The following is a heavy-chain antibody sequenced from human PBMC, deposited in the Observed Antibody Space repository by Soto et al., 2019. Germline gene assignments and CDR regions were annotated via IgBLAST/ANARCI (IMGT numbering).Heavy chain of an antibody. Sequence: EVQVLESGGGLVQPGGSLRLSCAASGFTFGSYVMSWLRQAPGKGLEWVSAISRSGADTYYADSVKGRITISRDNYKNRLYMQVNSLRTEDTAVYYCAKAPRNDYYYGMDVWGQGTTVTVSS. J-gene: IGHJ6*02. CDR2: ISRSGADT. CDR1: GFTFGSYV. CDR3: AKAPRNDYYYGMDV. V-gene: IGHV3-23*01. D-gene: IGHD1-1*01.